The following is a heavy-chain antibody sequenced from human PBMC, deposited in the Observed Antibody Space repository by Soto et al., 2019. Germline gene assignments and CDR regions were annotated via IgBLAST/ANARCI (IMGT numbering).Heavy chain of an antibody. CDR2: ISSSSSTI. CDR1: GFTFSSYS. V-gene: IGHV3-48*01. D-gene: IGHD2-2*01. Sequence: GGSLRLSCAASGFTFSSYSMNWVRQAPGKGLEWVSYISSSSSTIYYADSVKGRFTISRDNAKNSLYLQMNSLRAEDTAVYYCASLNIVVVPAAIVSPDRGYYMDVWGKGTTVTVSS. J-gene: IGHJ6*03. CDR3: ASLNIVVVPAAIVSPDRGYYMDV.